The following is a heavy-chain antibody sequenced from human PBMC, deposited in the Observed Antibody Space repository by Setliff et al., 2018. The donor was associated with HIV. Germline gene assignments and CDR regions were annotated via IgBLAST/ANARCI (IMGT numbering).Heavy chain of an antibody. D-gene: IGHD3-3*02. CDR1: GFTFSGSR. Sequence: PGGSLRLSCAASGFTFSGSRMHWVRQASGKGLEWVGRVGSKADNYATMYAASVKGRFTVSRDDSKNTAYLQMDSLKTEDTAVYYCTAFKAGLWGQGTLVTVPQ. CDR3: TAFKAGL. V-gene: IGHV3-73*01. J-gene: IGHJ4*02. CDR2: VGSKADNYAT.